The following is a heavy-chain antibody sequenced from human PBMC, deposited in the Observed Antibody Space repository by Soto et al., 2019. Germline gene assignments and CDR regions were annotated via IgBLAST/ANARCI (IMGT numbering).Heavy chain of an antibody. D-gene: IGHD3-3*01. CDR2: MNPNSGNT. CDR1: GYTFTSYD. J-gene: IGHJ6*03. V-gene: IGHV1-8*01. CDR3: AKNYYDFWSGYYHDYYYYMDV. Sequence: RASVKVSCKASGYTFTSYDINWVRQATGQGLEWMGWMNPNSGNTGYAQKFQGRVTMTRNTSISTAYMELSSLRSEDTAVYYCAKNYYDFWSGYYHDYYYYMDVWGKGTTVTVSS.